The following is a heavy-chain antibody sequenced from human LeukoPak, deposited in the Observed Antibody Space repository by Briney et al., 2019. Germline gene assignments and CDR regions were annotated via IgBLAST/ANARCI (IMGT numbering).Heavy chain of an antibody. CDR1: GFTFSSYA. CDR3: ARDGAPDPLYYYYGMDV. J-gene: IGHJ6*02. V-gene: IGHV3-30*04. Sequence: PGGSLRLSCAASGFTFSSYAMHWVRQAPGKGLEWVAVISYDGSNKYYADSVKGRFTISRDNSKNSLYLQMNSLRAEDTAVYYCARDGAPDPLYYYYGMDVWGQGTTVTVSS. CDR2: ISYDGSNK. D-gene: IGHD3-16*01.